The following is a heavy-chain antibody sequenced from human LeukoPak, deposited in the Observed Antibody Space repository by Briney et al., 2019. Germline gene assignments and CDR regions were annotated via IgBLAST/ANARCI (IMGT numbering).Heavy chain of an antibody. CDR2: INHSGST. V-gene: IGHV4-30-2*01. D-gene: IGHD6-19*01. Sequence: SQTLSLTCTVSGGSISSDGFHWSWIRQPPGKGLEWIGEINHSGSTNYNPSLKSRVTISVDTSKNQFSLKLSSVTAADTAVYYCARSIAVERGFDYWGQGTLVTVSS. CDR3: ARSIAVERGFDY. CDR1: GGSISSDGFH. J-gene: IGHJ4*02.